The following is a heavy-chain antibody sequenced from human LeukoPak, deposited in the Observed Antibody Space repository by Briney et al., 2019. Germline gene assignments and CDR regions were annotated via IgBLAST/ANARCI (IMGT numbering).Heavy chain of an antibody. J-gene: IGHJ4*02. CDR2: INPNSGGT. V-gene: IGHV1-2*02. CDR3: ARGVAGNYYDSSGYYNDFDY. Sequence: ASVKVSCKASGYTFTGYYMHWVRQAPGQGLEWMGWINPNSGGTNYAQKFQGRVTMTRDTSISTAYMELSSLRSEDTAVYYCARGVAGNYYDSSGYYNDFDYWGQGTLVTVSS. CDR1: GYTFTGYY. D-gene: IGHD3-22*01.